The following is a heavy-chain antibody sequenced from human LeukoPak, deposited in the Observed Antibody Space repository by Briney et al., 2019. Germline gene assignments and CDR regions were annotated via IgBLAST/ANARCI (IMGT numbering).Heavy chain of an antibody. CDR1: GGSISSSSYY. CDR3: ARDQVKMVRRIIIPEYYYYYMDV. Sequence: SETLSLTCTVSGGSISSSSYYWGWIRQPPGKGLEWIGSIYYSGSTYYNPSLKSRVTISVDTSKNQFSLKLTSVTAADTAVYYCARDQVKMVRRIIIPEYYYYYMDVWGKGTTVTISS. J-gene: IGHJ6*03. CDR2: IYYSGST. V-gene: IGHV4-39*07. D-gene: IGHD3-10*01.